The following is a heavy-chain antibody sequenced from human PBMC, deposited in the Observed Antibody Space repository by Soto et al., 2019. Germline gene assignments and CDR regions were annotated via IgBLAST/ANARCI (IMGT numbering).Heavy chain of an antibody. CDR3: AKDRNYPRDQFHY. J-gene: IGHJ4*02. V-gene: IGHV3-23*01. Sequence: GGSLRLSCAASGFTFSSYGMHWVRQAPGKGLEWVSAISANGQGIYYADSVRGRFTISRDNSKNTIFLHMDSLRAEDTAVYYCAKDRNYPRDQFHYWGQGTLVTVSS. D-gene: IGHD1-7*01. CDR1: GFTFSSYG. CDR2: ISANGQGI.